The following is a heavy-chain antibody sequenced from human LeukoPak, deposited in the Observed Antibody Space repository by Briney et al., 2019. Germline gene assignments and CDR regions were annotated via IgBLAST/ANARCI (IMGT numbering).Heavy chain of an antibody. D-gene: IGHD3-10*01. J-gene: IGHJ5*02. Sequence: GASVKVSCKASGYTFTSYDINWVRQATGQGLEWMGWMNPNSGNTGYAQKFQGRVTMTRNTSISTAYMELSSLRSEDTAVYYCATVQGHWDYYGSGKASWFDPWGQGTLVTVSS. V-gene: IGHV1-8*01. CDR3: ATVQGHWDYYGSGKASWFDP. CDR1: GYTFTSYD. CDR2: MNPNSGNT.